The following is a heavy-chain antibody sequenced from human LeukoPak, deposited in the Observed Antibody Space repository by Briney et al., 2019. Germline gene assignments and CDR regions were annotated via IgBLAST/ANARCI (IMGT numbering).Heavy chain of an antibody. D-gene: IGHD3-10*01. CDR2: IYTSGST. J-gene: IGHJ5*02. CDR3: ARHTGSGRSNWFDP. Sequence: PSETLSLTCTVSGGSISSYYWSWIRQPPGKGLEWIGYIYTSGSTNYNPSLKSRVTISVDTSKNQFSLKLSSVTAADTAVYYCARHTGSGRSNWFDPWGQGTLVTVSS. V-gene: IGHV4-4*09. CDR1: GGSISSYY.